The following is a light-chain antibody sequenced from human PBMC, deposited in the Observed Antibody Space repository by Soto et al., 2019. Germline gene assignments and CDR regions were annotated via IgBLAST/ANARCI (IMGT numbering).Light chain of an antibody. V-gene: IGKV3-11*01. CDR1: QSVSSY. CDR3: QQRSNWPT. CDR2: DAS. Sequence: EIVLTKSPATLSLSPGEKATLSFRASQSVSSYLAWYQQKPGQAPRLLIYDASNRATGIPARFSGSGSGTDFTLTISSLEPEDFAVYYCQQRSNWPTFGQGTRLENK. J-gene: IGKJ5*01.